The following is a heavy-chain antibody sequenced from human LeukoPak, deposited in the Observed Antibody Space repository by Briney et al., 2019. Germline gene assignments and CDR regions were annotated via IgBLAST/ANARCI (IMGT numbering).Heavy chain of an antibody. D-gene: IGHD7-27*01. J-gene: IGHJ4*02. CDR3: ARPILGETGAFDY. CDR2: ISSSSSYI. CDR1: GFTFSSYE. Sequence: NPGGSLRLSCAASGFTFSSYEMNWVRQAPGKGLEWVSSISSSSSYIYYADSVKGRFTISRDNAKNSLYLQMNSLRAEDTAVYYCARPILGETGAFDYWGQGTLVTVSS. V-gene: IGHV3-21*01.